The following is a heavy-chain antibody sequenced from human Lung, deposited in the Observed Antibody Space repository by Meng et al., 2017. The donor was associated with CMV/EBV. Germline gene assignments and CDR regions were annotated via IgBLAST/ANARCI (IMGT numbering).Heavy chain of an antibody. CDR1: GGSISSGDYY. CDR2: VYYTGRA. CDR3: ANQGARSVETTMVPYGEFDY. V-gene: IGHV4-39*01. J-gene: IGHJ4*01. Sequence: SETLSLTXLFSGGSISSGDYYLGWIRQSPGKALEWIGSVYYTGRADYSPSLKNRVTISVDTSRNQFSLNLHSVTAADTALYYCANQGARSVETTMVPYGEFDYWG. D-gene: IGHD5-18*01.